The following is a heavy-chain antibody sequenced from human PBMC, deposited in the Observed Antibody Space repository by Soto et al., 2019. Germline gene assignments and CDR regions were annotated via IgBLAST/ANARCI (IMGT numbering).Heavy chain of an antibody. CDR3: ARLVAKIGEGDY. CDR1: GGSFSGYY. V-gene: IGHV4-34*01. Sequence: QVQLQQWGAGLLKPSETLSLTCAVYGGSFSGYYWSWIRQPPGKGLEWIGEINHSGSTNYNPSLKSRVTISVDTSKNQFSLKLSSVTAADTAVYYCARLVAKIGEGDYWGQGTLVTVSS. D-gene: IGHD5-12*01. CDR2: INHSGST. J-gene: IGHJ4*02.